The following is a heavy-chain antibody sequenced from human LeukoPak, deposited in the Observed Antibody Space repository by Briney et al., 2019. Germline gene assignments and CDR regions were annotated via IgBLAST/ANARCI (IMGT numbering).Heavy chain of an antibody. V-gene: IGHV4-34*01. D-gene: IGHD6-13*01. CDR2: INHSGST. Sequence: PSETLSLTCAVYGGSFSGYYWSWIRQPPGKGLEWIGEINHSGSTNYNPSLKSRVTISVDTSKNQFSLKLSSVTAADTAVYYCASFFLAAAAPYWGQGTLVTVSS. J-gene: IGHJ4*02. CDR3: ASFFLAAAAPY. CDR1: GGSFSGYY.